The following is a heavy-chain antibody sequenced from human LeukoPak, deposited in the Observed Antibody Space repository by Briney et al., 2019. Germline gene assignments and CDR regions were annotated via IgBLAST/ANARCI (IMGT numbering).Heavy chain of an antibody. V-gene: IGHV3-7*01. D-gene: IGHD3-10*01. J-gene: IGHJ5*02. CDR3: ARDRGYYGSGSYYNWFDP. CDR1: GFTFSNYE. Sequence: PGGSLRLSCAASGFTFSNYEMNWVRQAPGKGLEWVANIKQDGSEKYYVDSVKGRFTISRDNAKNSLYLQMNSLRAEDTTVYYCARDRGYYGSGSYYNWFDPWGQGTLVTVSS. CDR2: IKQDGSEK.